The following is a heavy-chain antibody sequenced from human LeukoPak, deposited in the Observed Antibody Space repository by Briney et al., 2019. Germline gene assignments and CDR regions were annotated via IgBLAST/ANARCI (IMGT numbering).Heavy chain of an antibody. Sequence: GRSLRLSCVASGFTFSSYGMHWVRQAPGKGLEWVAVISNDGSNKYYADSVKGRFAISRDNSKNTLYLQMNSLRAEDTAVYYCARGRAAIHFDWPYYFDYWGQGTLVTVSS. V-gene: IGHV3-30*03. CDR3: ARGRAAIHFDWPYYFDY. CDR2: ISNDGSNK. D-gene: IGHD3-9*01. J-gene: IGHJ4*02. CDR1: GFTFSSYG.